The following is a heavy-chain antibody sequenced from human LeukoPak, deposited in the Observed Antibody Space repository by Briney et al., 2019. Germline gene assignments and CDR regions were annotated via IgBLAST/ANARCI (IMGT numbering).Heavy chain of an antibody. V-gene: IGHV3-30*18. CDR1: GFTFSSYG. CDR2: ISYDGSNK. Sequence: GGSLRLSCAASGFTFSSYGMHWVRQAPGKGLEWVAVISYDGSNKYYADSVKGRFTISRDNSKNTLYLQMNSLRAEDTAVYYCAKDLQVHTRIAARPGVGDYYYYGMDVWGQGTTVTVSS. D-gene: IGHD6-6*01. J-gene: IGHJ6*02. CDR3: AKDLQVHTRIAARPGVGDYYYYGMDV.